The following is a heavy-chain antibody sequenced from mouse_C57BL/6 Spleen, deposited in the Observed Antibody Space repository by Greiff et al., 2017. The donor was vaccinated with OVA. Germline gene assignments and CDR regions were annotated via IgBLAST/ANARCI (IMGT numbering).Heavy chain of an antibody. J-gene: IGHJ2*02. CDR2: ISSSSSTT. Sequence: EVQVVESGGGLVKPGGSLKLSCAASGFTFSDYGMHWVRQAPEQGLEWVAYISSSSSTTYYADTVKGRFTISRDNAKNTLFLQMTSLRSEDTAMDYCASSSITTVFDYWGQGTSLTVSS. V-gene: IGHV5-17*01. CDR1: GFTFSDYG. D-gene: IGHD1-1*01. CDR3: ASSSITTVFDY.